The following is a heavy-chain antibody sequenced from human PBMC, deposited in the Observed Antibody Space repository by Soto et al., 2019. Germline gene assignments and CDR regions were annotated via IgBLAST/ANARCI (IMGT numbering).Heavy chain of an antibody. D-gene: IGHD2-15*01. J-gene: IGHJ4*02. CDR1: GGSISSSSYY. Sequence: QLQLQESGPGLVKPSETLSLTCTVSGGSISSSSYYWGWIRQPPGKGLEWIGRIYYSGSTYYNPSLKSRVTXPXVTPQNQCSLKLGSVTAADTAGYYCARRGTPFRFDYWGQGTLVTVSS. CDR3: ARRGTPFRFDY. V-gene: IGHV4-39*01. CDR2: IYYSGST.